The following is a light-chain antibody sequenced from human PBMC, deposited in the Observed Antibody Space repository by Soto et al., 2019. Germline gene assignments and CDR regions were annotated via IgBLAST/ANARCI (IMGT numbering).Light chain of an antibody. CDR2: EDS. J-gene: IGLJ1*01. V-gene: IGLV3-1*01. CDR3: QAWDSSTMV. Sequence: SYELTQPPSVSVSPGQTARITCSGDKLGDKYAPWYQQKPGQSPMLVIFEDSKRPSGVAERFSGSNSGNTATLTISGTQAMDEADYYCQAWDSSTMVFGAGTTVTVL. CDR1: KLGDKY.